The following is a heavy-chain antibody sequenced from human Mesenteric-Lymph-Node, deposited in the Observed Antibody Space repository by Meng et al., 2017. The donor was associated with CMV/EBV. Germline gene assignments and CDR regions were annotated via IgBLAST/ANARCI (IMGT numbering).Heavy chain of an antibody. CDR3: ARGYMLNYYDSSGYYWDY. D-gene: IGHD3-22*01. V-gene: IGHV4-38-2*02. CDR2: IYHSGST. Sequence: LRLSCTVSGYSISSGYSWGWIRQPPGKGLEWIGSIYHSGSTYYNPSLKSRVTISVDTSKHQFSLKLSSVTAADTAVYYCARGYMLNYYDSSGYYWDYWGQGTPVTVSS. CDR1: GYSISSGYS. J-gene: IGHJ4*02.